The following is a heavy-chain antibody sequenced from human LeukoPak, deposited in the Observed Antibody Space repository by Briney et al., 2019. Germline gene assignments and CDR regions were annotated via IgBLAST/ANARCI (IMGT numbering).Heavy chain of an antibody. Sequence: ASVKVSCKASGVTFSSHTISWVRQAPGQGLEWMGGIIPNSGGTNYAQRFQGRVTMTRDTSISTAYMELSRLRSDDTAVYYCARPASEVWFGEFLNFDYWGQGTLVTVSS. CDR2: IIPNSGGT. D-gene: IGHD3-10*01. J-gene: IGHJ4*02. CDR1: GVTFSSHT. CDR3: ARPASEVWFGEFLNFDY. V-gene: IGHV1-2*02.